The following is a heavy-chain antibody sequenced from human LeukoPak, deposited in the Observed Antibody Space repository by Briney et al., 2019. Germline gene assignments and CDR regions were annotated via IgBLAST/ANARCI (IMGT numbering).Heavy chain of an antibody. V-gene: IGHV3-30*18. CDR2: ISHDGRTK. D-gene: IGHD5-18*01. J-gene: IGHJ4*02. Sequence: GGSLRLSCAASGFTFSNYGMHWVRQAPGKGLEWVAVISHDGRTKYYADSVKGRFTISGDNSKNTLYLQMNSLRAEDTAVYYRAKDHDPDTAMVYYFDYWGQGTLVTVSS. CDR1: GFTFSNYG. CDR3: AKDHDPDTAMVYYFDY.